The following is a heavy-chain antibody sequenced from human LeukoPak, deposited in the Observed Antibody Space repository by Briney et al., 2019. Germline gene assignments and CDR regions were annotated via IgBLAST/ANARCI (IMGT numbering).Heavy chain of an antibody. CDR3: AGEDSSSWYRWFDP. CDR1: GGSVSSGSYY. D-gene: IGHD6-13*01. J-gene: IGHJ5*02. CDR2: IYYSGST. Sequence: ETLSLTCTVSGGSVSSGSYYWTWIRQPPGKGLEWIGYIYYSGSTNYNPSLKSRVTISVDTSQNQLSLKLTSVTAADTAVYYCAGEDSSSWYRWFDPWGQGTLVTVSS. V-gene: IGHV4-61*01.